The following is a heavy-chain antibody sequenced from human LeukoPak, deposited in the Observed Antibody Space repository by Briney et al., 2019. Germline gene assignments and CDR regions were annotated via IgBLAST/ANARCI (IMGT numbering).Heavy chain of an antibody. CDR1: GFTFSSHW. CDR3: ARGNYYDSSGPGGY. J-gene: IGHJ4*02. CDR2: INSDGSGT. D-gene: IGHD3-22*01. Sequence: GGSLRLSCAASGFTFSSHWMHWVRQAPGKGLVWVSRINSDGSGTSYVDSVAGRFTISRDNAKNTLYLQMNSLRAEDTAVYHCARGNYYDSSGPGGYWGQGTLVIVSS. V-gene: IGHV3-74*01.